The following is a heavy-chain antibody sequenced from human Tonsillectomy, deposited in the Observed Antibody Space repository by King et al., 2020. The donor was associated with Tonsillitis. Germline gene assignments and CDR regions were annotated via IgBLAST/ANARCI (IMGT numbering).Heavy chain of an antibody. CDR2: NYHSGSI. Sequence: QLQESGPGLVKPSGTLSLTCAVSGASISTNDWWSWVRQPPGKGLEWIEKNYHSGSINYNPSLKSRVNMSVDTSKNQFSLKMSSVTAADTAVSFCASVLYRRVTSLWGQGTLVTVSS. V-gene: IGHV4-4*02. CDR1: GASISTNDW. D-gene: IGHD2-15*01. J-gene: IGHJ4*02. CDR3: ASVLYRRVTSL.